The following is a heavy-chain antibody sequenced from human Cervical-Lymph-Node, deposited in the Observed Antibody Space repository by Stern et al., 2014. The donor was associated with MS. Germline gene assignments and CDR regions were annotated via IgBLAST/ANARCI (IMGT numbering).Heavy chain of an antibody. CDR1: GGTFSSYA. CDR2: IIPIYGTA. J-gene: IGHJ4*02. D-gene: IGHD3-16*01. Sequence: VQLVESGAEVKKPGSSVKVSCKASGGTFSSYAINWVRQAPGKGPEWMGGIIPIYGTANYAQKYQGRDTIAADESTSTAYMELSSLRSENTAVYYCARDSRHYDASYYFDSWGQGTLVTVSS. CDR3: ARDSRHYDASYYFDS. V-gene: IGHV1-69*01.